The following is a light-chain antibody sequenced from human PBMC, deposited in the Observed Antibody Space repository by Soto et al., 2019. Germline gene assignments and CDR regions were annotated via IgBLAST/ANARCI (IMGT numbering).Light chain of an antibody. J-gene: IGLJ1*01. CDR3: SSYTSSSTPYV. V-gene: IGLV2-14*01. Sequence: QSALTQPASVSGPPGQSITISCTGTSSDVGGYNYVSWYQQHPGKAPKLMIYDVSNRPSGVSNRFSGSKSGNTASLTISGLQAEDEADYYCSSYTSSSTPYVFGTGDQGHRP. CDR1: SSDVGGYNY. CDR2: DVS.